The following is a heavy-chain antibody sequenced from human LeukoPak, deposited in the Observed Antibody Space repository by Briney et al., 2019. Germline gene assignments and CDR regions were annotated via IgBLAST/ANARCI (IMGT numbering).Heavy chain of an antibody. V-gene: IGHV4-39*01. CDR2: IYYSGST. CDR1: GGSISSSSYY. D-gene: IGHD6-13*01. J-gene: IGHJ4*02. Sequence: SGTLSLTCTVSGGSISSSSYYWGWIRQPPGKGLEWIGSIYYSGSTYYNPSLKSRVTISVDTSKNQFSLKLSSVTAADTAVYYCARQITGIAAAGGKDYWGQGTLVTVSS. CDR3: ARQITGIAAAGGKDY.